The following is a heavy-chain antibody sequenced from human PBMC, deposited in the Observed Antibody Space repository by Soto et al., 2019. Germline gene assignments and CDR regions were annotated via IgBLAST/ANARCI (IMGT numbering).Heavy chain of an antibody. CDR1: GFTYSSYG. Sequence: SLRLSCAVSGFTYSSYGMHWVRQAPGKGLEWVAVIWYDGSNKYYADSVKGRFIISRDDSKNTLSLQMNSLRAEDTAGYYCARDSAWLFDSWGQGTLVTVSS. CDR2: IWYDGSNK. CDR3: ARDSAWLFDS. J-gene: IGHJ4*02. D-gene: IGHD5-12*01. V-gene: IGHV3-33*01.